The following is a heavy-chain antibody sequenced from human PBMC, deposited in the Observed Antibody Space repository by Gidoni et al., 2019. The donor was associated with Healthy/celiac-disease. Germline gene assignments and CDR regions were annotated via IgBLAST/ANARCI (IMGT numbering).Heavy chain of an antibody. CDR1: GGSISSSSYY. Sequence: QLQLQESGPGLVKPSETLSLTCTVSGGSISSSSYYWGWIRQPPGKGLEWIGSIYYSGSTYYNPSLKSRVTISVDTSKNQFSLKLSSVTAADTAVYYCARHGAPSTGPFDYWGQGTLVTVSS. CDR2: IYYSGST. D-gene: IGHD4-17*01. CDR3: ARHGAPSTGPFDY. J-gene: IGHJ4*02. V-gene: IGHV4-39*01.